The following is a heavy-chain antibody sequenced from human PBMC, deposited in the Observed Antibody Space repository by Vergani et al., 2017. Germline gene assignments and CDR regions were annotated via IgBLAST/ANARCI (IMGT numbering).Heavy chain of an antibody. D-gene: IGHD2-21*02. CDR1: GGSFSGYY. CDR3: ARAYCGGDCHSTGPRNWYFDL. V-gene: IGHV4-34*01. Sequence: QVQLQQWGAGLLKPSETLSLTCAVYGGSFSGYYWSWIRQPPGKGLEWIGEINHSGSTNYNPSLKSRVTISVDTSKNQFSLKLSSVTAADTAVYYCARAYCGGDCHSTGPRNWYFDLWGRGTLVTVSS. J-gene: IGHJ2*01. CDR2: INHSGST.